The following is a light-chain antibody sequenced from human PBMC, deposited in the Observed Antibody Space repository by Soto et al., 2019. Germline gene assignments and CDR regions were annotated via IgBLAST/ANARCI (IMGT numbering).Light chain of an antibody. CDR2: STS. CDR3: QQYTPSPSYT. CDR1: QSVSSAF. V-gene: IGKV3-20*01. J-gene: IGKJ2*01. Sequence: EIVLTQSPGTLSLSPGERATLSCRASQSVSSAFFAWYQQKPGLPPRIIIYSTSSRASGVPDRFSGSGSGTDFTLTISRVEPEDSAVYYCQQYTPSPSYTFGQGTQLAIK.